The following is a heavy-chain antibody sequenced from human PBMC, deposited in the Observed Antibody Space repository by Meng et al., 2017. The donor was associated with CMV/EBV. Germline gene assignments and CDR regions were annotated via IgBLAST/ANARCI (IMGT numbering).Heavy chain of an antibody. CDR2: IYYSGST. V-gene: IGHV4-39*07. CDR3: ASDYGGHGVVFDM. Sequence: SETLSLTCTVSGGSISSSSYYWGWIRQPPGKGLEWIGSIYYSGSTYYNPSLKSRVTISVDTSKNQFSLKLSSVTAADTAVYYCASDYGGHGVVFDMWGPGTTVTVSS. J-gene: IGHJ3*02. D-gene: IGHD4-23*01. CDR1: GGSISSSSYY.